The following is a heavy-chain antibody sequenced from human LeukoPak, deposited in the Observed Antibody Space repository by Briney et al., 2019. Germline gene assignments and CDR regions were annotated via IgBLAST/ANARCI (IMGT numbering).Heavy chain of an antibody. CDR1: GGSISSYY. CDR2: IYYSGST. CDR3: ARVGLNYYDSSGYYSDY. V-gene: IGHV4-59*12. Sequence: SETLSLTCTVSGGSISSYYWSWIRQPPGKGLEWIGYIYYSGSTNYNPSLKSRVTISVDTSKNQFSLKLSSVTAADTAVYYCARVGLNYYDSSGYYSDYWGQGTLVTVSS. D-gene: IGHD3-22*01. J-gene: IGHJ4*02.